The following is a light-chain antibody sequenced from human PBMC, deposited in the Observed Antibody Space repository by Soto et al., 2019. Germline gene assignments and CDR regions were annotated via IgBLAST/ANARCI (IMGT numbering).Light chain of an antibody. J-gene: IGKJ1*01. CDR1: QSISSSY. CDR2: GAS. CDR3: QQYGTLTRT. V-gene: IGKV3-20*01. Sequence: EIVLTQSPGTLSFSAGERATLSCRASQSISSSYLAWYQQKPGQAPRLLIYGASSRATGIPDKFTGSGSGPDFHFTITRLEPEDFAVYYCQQYGTLTRTLGQGTKVDIK.